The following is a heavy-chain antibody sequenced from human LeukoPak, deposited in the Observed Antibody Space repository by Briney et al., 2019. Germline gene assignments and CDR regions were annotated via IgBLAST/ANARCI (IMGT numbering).Heavy chain of an antibody. J-gene: IGHJ4*02. CDR2: IYYSGST. Sequence: SETLSLTCTVSGGSISSGGYYWSWIRQHPGKGLEWIGYIYYSGSTYYNPSLKGRVTISVDTSKNQFSLKLSSVTAADTAVYYCARVRVLLWFGDFDYWGQGTLVTVSS. D-gene: IGHD3-10*01. CDR1: GGSISSGGYY. CDR3: ARVRVLLWFGDFDY. V-gene: IGHV4-31*03.